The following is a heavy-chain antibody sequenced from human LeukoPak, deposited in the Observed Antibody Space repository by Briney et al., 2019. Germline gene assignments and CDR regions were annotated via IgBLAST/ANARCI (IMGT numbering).Heavy chain of an antibody. Sequence: PAGSLRLSCVGSGLTFSGNHMNWVRQAPGKGLEWVSVIYSDGDTYYADSAKGRFTISRDNSKNTLYLQMNSLRDEDTAVYYCARARPYYYASSGYSETYAFDIWGQGTMVTVSS. D-gene: IGHD3-22*01. CDR2: IYSDGDT. CDR3: ARARPYYYASSGYSETYAFDI. J-gene: IGHJ3*02. CDR1: GLTFSGNH. V-gene: IGHV3-66*02.